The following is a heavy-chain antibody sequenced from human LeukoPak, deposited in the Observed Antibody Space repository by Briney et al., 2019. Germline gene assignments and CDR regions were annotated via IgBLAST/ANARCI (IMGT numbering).Heavy chain of an antibody. V-gene: IGHV1-8*03. CDR1: GYTFTSYD. D-gene: IGHD6-19*01. CDR3: ARGAGDSSGWFSYYYYYMDV. Sequence: ASVKVSCKASGYTFTSYDINWVRQATGQGLEWMGWMNPNSGNTGYAQKFQGRVTITRNTSISTAYMELSSLRSEDTAVYYCARGAGDSSGWFSYYYYYMDVWGKGTTVTVSS. J-gene: IGHJ6*03. CDR2: MNPNSGNT.